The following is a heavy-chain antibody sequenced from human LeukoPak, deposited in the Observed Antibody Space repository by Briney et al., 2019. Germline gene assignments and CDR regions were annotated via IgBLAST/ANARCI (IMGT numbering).Heavy chain of an antibody. CDR1: GFTFSSYS. D-gene: IGHD6-6*01. J-gene: IGHJ4*02. Sequence: PGGPLRLSCAASGFTFSSYSMNWVRQAPGKGLEWVSSISSSSSYIYYADSVKGRFTISRGNAKNSLYLQMNSLRAEDTAVYYCARDPGAYSRSPIDSWGQGTLVTVSS. CDR3: ARDPGAYSRSPIDS. V-gene: IGHV3-21*01. CDR2: ISSSSSYI.